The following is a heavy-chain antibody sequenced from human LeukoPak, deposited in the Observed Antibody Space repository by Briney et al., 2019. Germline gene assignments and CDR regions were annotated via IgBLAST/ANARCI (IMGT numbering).Heavy chain of an antibody. D-gene: IGHD1-26*01. CDR2: INGSGSII. V-gene: IGHV3-11*01. J-gene: IGHJ3*01. CDR3: GRDFGLSGTKRSFDL. Sequence: GGSLRLSCAASGFTFSDYYMGWIRQAPGKGLGWLSYINGSGSIIFYADSVKGRFTISRDNAKNSLSLQMNSLRAEDTAVYYRGRDFGLSGTKRSFDLWGQGTMVTVSS. CDR1: GFTFSDYY.